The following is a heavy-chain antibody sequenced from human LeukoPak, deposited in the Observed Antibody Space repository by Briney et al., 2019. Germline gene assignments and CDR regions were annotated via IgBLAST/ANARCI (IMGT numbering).Heavy chain of an antibody. CDR2: ISAYNGNT. CDR1: GYTFTSYG. J-gene: IGHJ3*02. V-gene: IGHV1-18*01. CDR3: AVPMVRGVPQAHGAFDI. D-gene: IGHD3-10*01. Sequence: ASVKVSCKASGYTFTSYGISWVRQAPGQGLEWMGWISAYNGNTNYAQKLQGRVTMTRDMSTSTVYMELSSLRSEDTAVYYCAVPMVRGVPQAHGAFDIWGQGTMVTVSS.